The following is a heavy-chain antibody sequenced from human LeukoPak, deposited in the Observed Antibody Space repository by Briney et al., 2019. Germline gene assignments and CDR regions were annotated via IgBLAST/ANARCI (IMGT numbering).Heavy chain of an antibody. Sequence: GSLRLSSAGPGFTLRIHFMHCVRQAPGKGLVWVSRMNADGSSSNYADSMKGPFTISTDNAKNTLHIHMYSLRAQDTALYYSRADTVNTDVGIDYWGQGTLVTVSS. D-gene: IGHD5-18*01. V-gene: IGHV3-74*01. CDR3: RADTVNTDVGIDY. CDR1: GFTLRIHF. J-gene: IGHJ4*02. CDR2: MNADGSSS.